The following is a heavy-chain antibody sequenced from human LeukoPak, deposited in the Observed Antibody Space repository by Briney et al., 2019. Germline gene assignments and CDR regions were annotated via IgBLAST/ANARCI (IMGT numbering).Heavy chain of an antibody. Sequence: PSETLSLTCTVSGGSISSSSYCWGWIRQPPGKGLEWIGSIYYSGSTYYNPSLKSRVTISVDTSKNQFSLKLSSVTAADTAVYYCARHLSRRVVITTPYFDYWGQGTLVTVSS. J-gene: IGHJ4*02. CDR3: ARHLSRRVVITTPYFDY. V-gene: IGHV4-39*01. CDR2: IYYSGST. D-gene: IGHD3-22*01. CDR1: GGSISSSSYC.